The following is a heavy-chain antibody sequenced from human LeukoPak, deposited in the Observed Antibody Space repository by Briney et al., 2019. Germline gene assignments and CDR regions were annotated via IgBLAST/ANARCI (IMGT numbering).Heavy chain of an antibody. Sequence: PSQTLSLTCTVSGGSISSGSYYWSWIRQPAGKGPEWIGRIYTSGSTNYNPSLKSRVTISVDTSKNQFSLKLSSVTAADTAVYYCARDIAVAGTDWFDPWGQGTLVTVSS. CDR3: ARDIAVAGTDWFDP. J-gene: IGHJ5*02. CDR1: GGSISSGSYY. D-gene: IGHD6-19*01. V-gene: IGHV4-61*02. CDR2: IYTSGST.